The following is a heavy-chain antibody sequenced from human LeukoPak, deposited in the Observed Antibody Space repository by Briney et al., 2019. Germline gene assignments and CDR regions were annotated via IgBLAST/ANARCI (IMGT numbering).Heavy chain of an antibody. Sequence: PGGSLRLSCAASGLTFSNAWMTWVRQAPGKGLEWVGRIKSKTDGGTIHYAAPVKGRFTISRDDSKNTLYLQMNSLKTEDTAVYYCTTEDYYDSSGYLCNWFDPWGQGVLVTVSS. J-gene: IGHJ5*02. CDR1: GLTFSNAW. CDR2: IKSKTDGGTI. D-gene: IGHD3-22*01. V-gene: IGHV3-15*05. CDR3: TTEDYYDSSGYLCNWFDP.